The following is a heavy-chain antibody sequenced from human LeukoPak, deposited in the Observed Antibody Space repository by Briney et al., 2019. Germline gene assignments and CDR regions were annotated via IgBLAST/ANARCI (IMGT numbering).Heavy chain of an antibody. CDR3: ARQGEPTGYYRDYYYGMDV. Sequence: PSETLSLTCTVSGGSVSSGSYYWSWIRQPPGKGLEWIGCIYYTGSTNYNPSLKSRVSISVDTSKNQFSLKLSSVTAADTAVYYCARQGEPTGYYRDYYYGMDVWGQGTTVTVSS. CDR1: GGSVSSGSYY. J-gene: IGHJ6*02. D-gene: IGHD3-9*01. CDR2: IYYTGST. V-gene: IGHV4-61*01.